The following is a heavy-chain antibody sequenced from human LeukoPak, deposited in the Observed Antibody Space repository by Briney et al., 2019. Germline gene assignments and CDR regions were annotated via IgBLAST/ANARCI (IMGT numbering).Heavy chain of an antibody. CDR1: GGSFSSYD. J-gene: IGHJ4*02. V-gene: IGHV4-59*01. CDR3: ARVGVAGAYYFDY. CDR2: IYYSGST. Sequence: SETLSLTCTVSGGSFSSYDWSWVRQPPGKGLEWIGYIYYSGSTNYNPSLKSRVTISVDKSKNQFSLKLSSVTAADTAVYYCARVGVAGAYYFDYWGQGTLVTVSS. D-gene: IGHD6-19*01.